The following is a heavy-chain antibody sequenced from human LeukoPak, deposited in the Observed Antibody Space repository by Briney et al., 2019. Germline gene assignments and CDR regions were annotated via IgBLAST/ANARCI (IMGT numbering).Heavy chain of an antibody. J-gene: IGHJ4*02. D-gene: IGHD2-15*01. CDR2: ISGSGDST. CDR1: GFTFSGYG. V-gene: IGHV3-23*01. Sequence: PGGSLRLSCAASGFTFSGYGMSWVRQAPGKGLEWVSGISGSGDSTYYADSVKGRFTISRDNFKNTLYLQLNSLRAEDTVVYYCAKDRRPKRGYCSGGSCYVPDYFDYWGQGTLVTVSS. CDR3: AKDRRPKRGYCSGGSCYVPDYFDY.